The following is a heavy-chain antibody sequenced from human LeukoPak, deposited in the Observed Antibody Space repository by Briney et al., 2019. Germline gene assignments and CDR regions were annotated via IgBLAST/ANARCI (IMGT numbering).Heavy chain of an antibody. CDR1: GFTFSSYA. CDR3: ASTDESSIVGATFDY. Sequence: GGSLRLSCAASGFTFSSYAMHWVHQAPGKGLEYVSAISSNGGSTYYANSVKGRFTISRDNSKNTLYLQMGSLRAEDMAVYYCASTDESSIVGATFDYWGQGTLVTVSS. D-gene: IGHD1-26*01. V-gene: IGHV3-64*01. J-gene: IGHJ4*02. CDR2: ISSNGGST.